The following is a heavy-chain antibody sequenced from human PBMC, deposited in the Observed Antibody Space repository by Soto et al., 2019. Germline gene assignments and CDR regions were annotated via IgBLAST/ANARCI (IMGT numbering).Heavy chain of an antibody. CDR2: IYYSGST. Sequence: QVQLQESGPGLVKPSQTLSLTCTVSGGSISSGGYYWSWIRQHPGKGLEWIGYIYYSGSTYYNPSLKSRVTISVDTSKNQFSLKLSSVTAADXXXXXXXREAAYSSSSFDYWXXXTXXXVSS. D-gene: IGHD6-6*01. CDR1: GGSISSGGYY. J-gene: IGHJ4*02. CDR3: XREAAYSSSSFDY. V-gene: IGHV4-31*03.